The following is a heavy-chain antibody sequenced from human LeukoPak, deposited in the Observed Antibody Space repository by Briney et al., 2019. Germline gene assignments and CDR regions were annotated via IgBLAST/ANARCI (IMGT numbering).Heavy chain of an antibody. J-gene: IGHJ5*02. D-gene: IGHD3-9*01. CDR2: IYYTGSS. CDR3: QRRYYDILTGYPARHYWFDP. V-gene: IGHV4-39*07. CDR1: GGSIRSSDDY. Sequence: SSETLSLTCSVSGGSIRSSDDYWGFVRQTPGKGLEWMGSIYYTGSSHYNPSLKSRVTISVDTSKNQFSLKLSSVTAADTAVFFRQRRYYDILTGYPARHYWFDPWGQGTLVTVSS.